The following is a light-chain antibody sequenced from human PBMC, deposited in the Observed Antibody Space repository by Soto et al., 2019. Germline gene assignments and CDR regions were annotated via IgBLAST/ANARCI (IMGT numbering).Light chain of an antibody. J-gene: IGKJ5*01. V-gene: IGKV3-11*01. CDR1: RSVSSY. CDR2: GAP. Sequence: EIVLTQSPATLALSPGESATLSCRATRSVSSYLAWYQQKPGQAPRLLIYGAPTRATGIPARFSGSGSGTEFTLTITRLEPEDSAVYFCQQYTGPPTTFGQGTRLEIK. CDR3: QQYTGPPTT.